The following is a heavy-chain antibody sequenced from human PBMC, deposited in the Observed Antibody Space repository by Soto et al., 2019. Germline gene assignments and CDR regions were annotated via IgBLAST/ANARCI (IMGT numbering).Heavy chain of an antibody. J-gene: IGHJ4*02. Sequence: QVQLVESGGGVVRPGRSLRLSCAASGFTFSSYGMHWVRQAPGKGLEWVAVIWYDGSNKYYADSVKGRFTISRDNSKNTLYLQMNSLRAEDTAVYYCARGRILYGEPYWGQGTLVTVSS. CDR2: IWYDGSNK. D-gene: IGHD4-17*01. CDR1: GFTFSSYG. V-gene: IGHV3-33*01. CDR3: ARGRILYGEPY.